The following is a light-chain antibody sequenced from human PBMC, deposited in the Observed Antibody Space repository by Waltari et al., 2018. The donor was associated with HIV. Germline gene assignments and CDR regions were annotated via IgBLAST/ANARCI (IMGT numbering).Light chain of an antibody. Sequence: EIVMTQSPATLSVSPGERATLSCRASQSVSSNLVWYQQKPGQAPRVLIYGASTRATGIPARFSGSGSGTEFTLTISSLQSEDCAVYYCQQYNNWPPLTFGGGTKVEFK. V-gene: IGKV3-15*01. J-gene: IGKJ4*01. CDR2: GAS. CDR3: QQYNNWPPLT. CDR1: QSVSSN.